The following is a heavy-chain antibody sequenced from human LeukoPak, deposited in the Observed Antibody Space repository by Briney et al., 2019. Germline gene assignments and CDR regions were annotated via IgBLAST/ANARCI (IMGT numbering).Heavy chain of an antibody. Sequence: GGSLRLSCAVSGFTFSSYAMTWVRQAPGKGLEWVSAISGSGDNTYSADSVKGRFTISRDNSKNALYLQMNSLRAEDTAVYYCAKTLRTSRWHRSLDYWGQGTLVTVSS. CDR3: AKTLRTSRWHRSLDY. D-gene: IGHD6-13*01. V-gene: IGHV3-23*01. J-gene: IGHJ4*02. CDR2: ISGSGDNT. CDR1: GFTFSSYA.